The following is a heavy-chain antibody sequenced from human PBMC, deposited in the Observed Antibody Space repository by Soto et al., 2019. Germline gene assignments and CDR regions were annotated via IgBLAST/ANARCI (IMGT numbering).Heavy chain of an antibody. CDR2: IYYSGST. Sequence: SETLSLPCPVSGCSMSSYYWSWIRQPPGKGLEWIGYIYYSGSTNYNPSLKSRVTISVDTSKNQFSLKLSSVTAADTAVYYCARDLFGVVMGWGQGTLVTVSS. V-gene: IGHV4-59*01. CDR3: ARDLFGVVMG. J-gene: IGHJ4*02. D-gene: IGHD3-3*01. CDR1: GCSMSSYY.